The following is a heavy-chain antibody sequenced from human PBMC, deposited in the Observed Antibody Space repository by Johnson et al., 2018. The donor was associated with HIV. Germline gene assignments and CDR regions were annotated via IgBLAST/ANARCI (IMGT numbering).Heavy chain of an antibody. CDR1: GFIFRNYW. CDR2: IYSGGST. CDR3: ARGPGGFGAFDI. Sequence: VQLVESGGGLVQPGGSLRLSCAASGFIFRNYWMHWVRQTPGKGLVWVARIYSGGSTYYADSVKGRFTISRDNSKNTLYLQMNSLRAEDTAVYYCARGPGGFGAFDIWGQGTMVTVSS. V-gene: IGHV3-66*02. D-gene: IGHD2-8*02. J-gene: IGHJ3*02.